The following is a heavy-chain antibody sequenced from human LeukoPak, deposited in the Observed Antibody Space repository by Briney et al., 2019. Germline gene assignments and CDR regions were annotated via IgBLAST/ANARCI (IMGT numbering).Heavy chain of an antibody. Sequence: ASVTVSCKASGYTFTGYYMHWVRQAPGQGLEWMGWINPYIGGTNYAQKFQGRVTMTRETSISTAYMELSRLSSDDTAVYYCARELVKGYYYDSSGYYGRYFQHWGQGTLATLSS. V-gene: IGHV1-2*02. CDR3: ARELVKGYYYDSSGYYGRYFQH. CDR2: INPYIGGT. D-gene: IGHD3-22*01. J-gene: IGHJ1*01. CDR1: GYTFTGYY.